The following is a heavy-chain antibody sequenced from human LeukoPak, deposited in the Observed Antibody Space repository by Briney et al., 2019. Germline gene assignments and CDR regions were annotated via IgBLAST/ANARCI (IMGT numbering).Heavy chain of an antibody. J-gene: IGHJ4*02. D-gene: IGHD6-13*01. CDR3: AGGIAAAGHEGDN. V-gene: IGHV4-59*01. CDR1: GGSISNYY. CDR2: IYYSGST. Sequence: SETLSLTCTVSGGSISNYYWSWIRQPPGKGLEWIGYIYYSGSTNYNPSLKSRVTISVDTSKNQFSLKLSSVTAADTAVYYCAGGIAAAGHEGDNWGQGTLVTVSS.